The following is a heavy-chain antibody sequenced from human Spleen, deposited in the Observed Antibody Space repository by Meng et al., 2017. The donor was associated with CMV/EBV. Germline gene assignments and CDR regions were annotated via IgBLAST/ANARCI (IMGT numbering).Heavy chain of an antibody. CDR1: GYTFTDYY. D-gene: IGHD2-2*02. CDR2: INPYSGGT. V-gene: IGHV1-2*06. CDR3: ARWIVVVPAAIGIDDAFDI. J-gene: IGHJ3*02. Sequence: ASVKVSCKTSGYTFTDYYLHWIRQAPGEGLEWMGRINPYSGGTDYAQKFQGRVTMTRDKSIRTVFVELTRLKSDDTAVYFCARWIVVVPAAIGIDDAFDIWGQGTMVTVSS.